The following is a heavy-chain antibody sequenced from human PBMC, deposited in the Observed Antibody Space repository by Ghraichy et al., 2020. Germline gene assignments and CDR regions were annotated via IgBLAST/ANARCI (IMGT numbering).Heavy chain of an antibody. J-gene: IGHJ4*02. V-gene: IGHV3-23*01. CDR3: AKALPRFLEWFQPRDY. D-gene: IGHD3-3*01. CDR2: ISGSGSST. CDR1: GFTFSSYS. Sequence: LSLTCAASGFTFSSYSMSWVRQAPGKGLEWVSTISGSGSSTYYADSVNRRFTISRANSKNTLYLQMNILRAEDTAVCYCAKALPRFLEWFQPRDYWGQGSLVTVAS.